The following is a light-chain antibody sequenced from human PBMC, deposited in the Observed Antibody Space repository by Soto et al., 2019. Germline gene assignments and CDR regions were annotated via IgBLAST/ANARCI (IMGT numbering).Light chain of an antibody. CDR3: QQYNKWPPIT. Sequence: EIVMTQSPATLSVSPGGRATLSCRASQSISTKLAWYQQRPGQAPRLLIYDASARATGIPARFSGSGSGTEFTLTISSLQSEDFAVYYCQQYNKWPPITFGQGTRLEIK. V-gene: IGKV3-15*01. J-gene: IGKJ5*01. CDR1: QSISTK. CDR2: DAS.